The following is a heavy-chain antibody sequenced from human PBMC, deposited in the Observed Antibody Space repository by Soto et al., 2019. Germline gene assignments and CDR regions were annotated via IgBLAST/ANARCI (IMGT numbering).Heavy chain of an antibody. D-gene: IGHD1-26*01. CDR1: GGTFSSYA. Sequence: SVKVSCKASGGTFSSYAISWVRQAPGQGLEWMGGIIPIFGTANYAQKFQGRVTITADESTSTAYMELSSLRSEDTAVYYCASTSGSYFQNFDYWAREPWSPSPQ. J-gene: IGHJ4*02. CDR3: ASTSGSYFQNFDY. V-gene: IGHV1-69*13. CDR2: IIPIFGTA.